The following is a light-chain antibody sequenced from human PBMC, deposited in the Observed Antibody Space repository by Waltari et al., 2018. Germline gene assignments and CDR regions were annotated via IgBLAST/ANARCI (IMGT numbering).Light chain of an antibody. CDR2: GAS. CDR1: ETVISTY. V-gene: IGKV3-20*01. CDR3: QQYGSSPFA. J-gene: IGKJ2*01. Sequence: DIVLTQSPGTLSLSPGERATLSCRASETVISTYLTWYQQKPGQAPRFLTYGASSRATGIPDRFSGSGSGTDFTLTISRLEPEDFAVYYCQQYGSSPFAFGQGTKLEIK.